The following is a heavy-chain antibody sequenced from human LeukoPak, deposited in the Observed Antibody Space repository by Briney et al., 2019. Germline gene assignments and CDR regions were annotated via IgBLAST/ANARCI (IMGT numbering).Heavy chain of an antibody. J-gene: IGHJ4*02. D-gene: IGHD3-10*01. CDR3: AKKEWFGELPFDY. Sequence: PGGSLRLSCAASGFTFSSYAMSWVRQAPGKGLEGVSAISGSGGSTYYADSVKGRFTISRDDSKNTLYLQMNSLRAEDTAVYYCAKKEWFGELPFDYWGQGTLVTVSS. V-gene: IGHV3-23*01. CDR2: ISGSGGST. CDR1: GFTFSSYA.